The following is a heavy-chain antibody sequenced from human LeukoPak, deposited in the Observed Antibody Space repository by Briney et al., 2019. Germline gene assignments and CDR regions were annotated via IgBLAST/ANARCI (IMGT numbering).Heavy chain of an antibody. CDR3: ARGTYYFDY. D-gene: IGHD3-10*01. V-gene: IGHV3-48*04. Sequence: PGGSLRLSCAASGFTFSSYWMHWVRQAPGKGLEWVSYISSSGGTIYYADSVKGRFTISRDNAKKSLYLQMNSLRAEDTAVYYCARGTYYFDYWGQGTLVTVSS. CDR1: GFTFSSYW. CDR2: ISSSGGTI. J-gene: IGHJ4*02.